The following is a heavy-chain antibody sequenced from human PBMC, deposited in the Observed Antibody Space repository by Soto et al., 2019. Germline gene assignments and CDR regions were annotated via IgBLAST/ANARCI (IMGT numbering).Heavy chain of an antibody. CDR1: GGTFSSYA. CDR3: ARAYSHGHSFEY. J-gene: IGHJ4*02. CDR2: IIPIFGTA. D-gene: IGHD5-18*01. V-gene: IGHV1-69*13. Sequence: SVKVSCKASGGTFSSYAISWVRQAPGQGLEWMGGIIPIFGTANYAQKLQGRVTNTADESTSTAYMELSSLRSEDTAVYYCARAYSHGHSFEYWGQESLVRVCS.